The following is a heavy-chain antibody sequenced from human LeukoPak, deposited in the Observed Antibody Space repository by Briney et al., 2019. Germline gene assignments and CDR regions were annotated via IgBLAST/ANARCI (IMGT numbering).Heavy chain of an antibody. J-gene: IGHJ4*02. CDR2: IFYSGVT. V-gene: IGHV4-59*01. CDR1: GGSISSYY. CDR3: ATFRGSPRRGPLDN. Sequence: PSETLSLTCNVSGGSISSYYWNWIRQPPGKGLEWIGSIFYSGVTKYNPSLKSRVTISIDTSKNQFSLKPNSVTAADTAVYYCATFRGSPRRGPLDNWGQGTLVSVSS. D-gene: IGHD5-12*01.